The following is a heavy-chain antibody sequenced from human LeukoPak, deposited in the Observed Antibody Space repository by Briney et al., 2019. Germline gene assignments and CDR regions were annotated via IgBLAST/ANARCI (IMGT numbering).Heavy chain of an antibody. Sequence: GGSLRLSCVASGFSFDDYAMHWVRQAPGKGLEWVSGINWNSGSIGYADSVKGRFTISRDNAKNSLYLQMNGLRLEDMALYYCAKSSSPMVVVVTSDSYFDLWGRGTLVTVSS. V-gene: IGHV3-9*03. CDR3: AKSSSPMVVVVTSDSYFDL. D-gene: IGHD3-22*01. J-gene: IGHJ2*01. CDR1: GFSFDDYA. CDR2: INWNSGSI.